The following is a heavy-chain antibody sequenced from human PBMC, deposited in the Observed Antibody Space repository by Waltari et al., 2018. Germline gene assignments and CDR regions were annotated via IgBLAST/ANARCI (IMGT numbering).Heavy chain of an antibody. Sequence: EVQLVESGGGLVQPGGSLRLSCAASGFTFSNYWMSWVRQAPGKGLEGVANIRQDGSEVHFVDSMKGRFTISRDNAEKSLYLQMNSLRAEDTAVYYCARFVRYDILTGSPAYHFDYWGQGALVTVSS. D-gene: IGHD3-9*01. CDR2: IRQDGSEV. CDR1: GFTFSNYW. CDR3: ARFVRYDILTGSPAYHFDY. J-gene: IGHJ4*02. V-gene: IGHV3-7*01.